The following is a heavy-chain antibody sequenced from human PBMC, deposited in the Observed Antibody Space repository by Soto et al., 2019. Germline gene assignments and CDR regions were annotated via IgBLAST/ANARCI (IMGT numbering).Heavy chain of an antibody. CDR3: TTRAPLFWSGNYYYYYMDV. CDR1: GYTLTDLS. D-gene: IGHD3-3*01. Sequence: ASVKVSCKVSGYTLTDLSMHWVRQAPGKGLEWMGGFDPEDGETIYAQKFQGRVTMTEDTSTDTAYMELSSLRSEDTAMYYCTTRAPLFWSGNYYYYYMDVWGKGTTVTVSS. V-gene: IGHV1-24*01. CDR2: FDPEDGET. J-gene: IGHJ6*03.